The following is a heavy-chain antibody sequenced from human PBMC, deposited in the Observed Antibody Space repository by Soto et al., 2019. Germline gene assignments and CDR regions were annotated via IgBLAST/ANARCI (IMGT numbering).Heavy chain of an antibody. CDR3: ARVNIAWNDVGAMDA. D-gene: IGHD1-1*01. J-gene: IGHJ6*02. Sequence: QVQLVESGGGVVQPGRSLRLSCAASGFTFSTYAMHWVRQAPGKGLEWVAVILYDGSKEDYADSVKGRFTISRDNSKNTLYLQMNSLRAEDTAVYYCARVNIAWNDVGAMDAWGQGTTVTVSS. CDR1: GFTFSTYA. CDR2: ILYDGSKE. V-gene: IGHV3-30-3*01.